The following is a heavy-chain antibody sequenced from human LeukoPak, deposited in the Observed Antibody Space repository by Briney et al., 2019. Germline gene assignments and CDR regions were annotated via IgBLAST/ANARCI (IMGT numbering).Heavy chain of an antibody. CDR3: ARGRLGSSWFED. CDR1: AGSISSYY. J-gene: IGHJ5*02. V-gene: IGHV4-59*01. D-gene: IGHD6-13*01. Sequence: SETLSLTCTVSAGSISSYYCSWFRQPPGKGLEWIGYLYYSASTNYNPSLKSRVTISTDTSKNQFSLNLRSVTAADTALYYCARGRLGSSWFEDWGQGILVTVAS. CDR2: LYYSAST.